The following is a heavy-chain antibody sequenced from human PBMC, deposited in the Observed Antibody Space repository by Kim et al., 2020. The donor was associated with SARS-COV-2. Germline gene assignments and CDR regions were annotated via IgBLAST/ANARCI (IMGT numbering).Heavy chain of an antibody. CDR3: ARPLGGSHSYYDVWSGTNWFDP. CDR1: GYTFTSYG. Sequence: ASVKVSCKASGYTFTSYGISWVRQAPGQGLEWMGWISAYNGNTNYAQKLQGRVTMTTYTSTSTAYMELRSLRSDDTAVYYCARPLGGSHSYYDVWSGTNWFDPWGQGTLVTVSS. V-gene: IGHV1-18*01. D-gene: IGHD3-3*01. CDR2: ISAYNGNT. J-gene: IGHJ5*02.